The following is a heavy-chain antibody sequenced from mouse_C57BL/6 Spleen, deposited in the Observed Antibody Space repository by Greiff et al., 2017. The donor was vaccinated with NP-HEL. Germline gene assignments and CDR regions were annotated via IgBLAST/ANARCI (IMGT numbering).Heavy chain of an antibody. V-gene: IGHV3-1*01. Sequence: EVQRVESGPGMVKPSQSLSLTCTVTGYSITSGYDWHWIRHFPGNKLEWMGYISYSGSTNYNPSLKSRISITHDTSKNHFFLKLNSVTTEDTATYYCARGRGLNFDYWGQGTTLTVSS. CDR1: GYSITSGYD. D-gene: IGHD1-3*01. J-gene: IGHJ2*01. CDR2: ISYSGST. CDR3: ARGRGLNFDY.